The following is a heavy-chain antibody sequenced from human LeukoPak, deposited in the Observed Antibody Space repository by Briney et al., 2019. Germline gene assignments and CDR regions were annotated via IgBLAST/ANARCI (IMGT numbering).Heavy chain of an antibody. CDR3: ARAVGSSSWYALYWFDP. D-gene: IGHD6-6*01. J-gene: IGHJ5*02. V-gene: IGHV6-1*01. CDR1: GDSVSSNSAA. CDR2: TYYRSKWYN. Sequence: SQTLSLTCAISGDSVSSNSAAWNWIRQSPSRGLGWLGRTYYRSKWYNDYAVSVKSRITINPDTSKNQFSLQLNSVTPEDTAVYYCARAVGSSSWYALYWFDPWGQGTLVTVSS.